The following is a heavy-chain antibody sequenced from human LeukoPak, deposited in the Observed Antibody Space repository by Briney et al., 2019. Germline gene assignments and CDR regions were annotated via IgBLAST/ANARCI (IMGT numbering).Heavy chain of an antibody. CDR2: FDPEDGET. Sequence: ASVKVSCKVSGYTLTELSMHWVRQAPGKGLEWMGGFDPEDGETIYAQKFQGRVTMTDDTSTDTAYMELSSLRSEDTAVYYCATDRYYDSSGYYARYAFDIWGQGTMVTVSS. CDR3: ATDRYYDSSGYYARYAFDI. J-gene: IGHJ3*02. D-gene: IGHD3-22*01. CDR1: GYTLTELS. V-gene: IGHV1-24*01.